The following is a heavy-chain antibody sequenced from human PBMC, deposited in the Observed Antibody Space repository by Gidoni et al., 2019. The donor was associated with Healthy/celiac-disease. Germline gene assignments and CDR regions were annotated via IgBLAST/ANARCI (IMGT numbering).Heavy chain of an antibody. Sequence: EVQLVESGGGLVKPGWSLRLYGAGSGFTFSNDWMTWVRQAPGKGLEWVGRIRSKADGGTADYAAPVKGRFTISRDDLKNTLYLQMNSLKTEDTAVYYCTTDIDSWGQGTLVTVSS. V-gene: IGHV3-15*07. CDR2: IRSKADGGTA. J-gene: IGHJ4*02. CDR3: TTDIDS. CDR1: GFTFSNDW.